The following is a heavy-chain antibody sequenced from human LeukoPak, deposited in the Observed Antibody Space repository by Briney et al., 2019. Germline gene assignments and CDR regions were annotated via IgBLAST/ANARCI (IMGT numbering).Heavy chain of an antibody. CDR2: IHYSGST. CDR3: VRLASGLIDY. J-gene: IGHJ4*02. V-gene: IGHV4-39*01. CDR1: GGSIDNSHYY. Sequence: SETLSLTCTVSGGSIDNSHYYWGWIRQPPGEGLEWIASIHYSGSTHYNPSLKSRVTISVDTSKNQFSLKLSSVTAADTAVYYCVRLASGLIDYWCQGTLVTVSS. D-gene: IGHD6-19*01.